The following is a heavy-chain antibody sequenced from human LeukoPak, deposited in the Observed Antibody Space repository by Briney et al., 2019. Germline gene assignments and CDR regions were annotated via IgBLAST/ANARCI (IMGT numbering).Heavy chain of an antibody. D-gene: IGHD3-22*01. CDR2: IYHSGST. CDR1: GGSISSGGYS. J-gene: IGHJ3*02. V-gene: IGHV4-30-2*01. Sequence: SSQTLSLTCAVSGGSISSGGYSWSWIRQPPGKGLEWIGYIYHSGSTYYNPSLESRVTISVDRSKNQFSLKLSSVTAADTAVYYCASSSVVVIPYNDAFDIWGQGTMVTVSS. CDR3: ASSSVVVIPYNDAFDI.